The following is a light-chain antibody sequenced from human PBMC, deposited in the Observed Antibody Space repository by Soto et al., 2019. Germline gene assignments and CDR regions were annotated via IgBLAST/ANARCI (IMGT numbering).Light chain of an antibody. V-gene: IGKV3-11*01. CDR2: NAS. CDR3: QQRSNLPIT. Sequence: EIVLTQSPATLSLSPGQRATLSCRASHVVSTYLAWYQQKPGQAPRLLIYNASNRAAGVPARFSGSGSGTDFTRTISSLAPEDFAVYYCQQRSNLPITFGGGTKVDIK. J-gene: IGKJ4*01. CDR1: HVVSTY.